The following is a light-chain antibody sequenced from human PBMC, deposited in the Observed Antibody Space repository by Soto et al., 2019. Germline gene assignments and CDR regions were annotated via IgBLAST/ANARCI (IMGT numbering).Light chain of an antibody. CDR2: DVS. Sequence: DIQMTQSPSTLSASVGDRVTITCRASQNINTWLAWYQQKPGKAPKLLVYDVSSLESGVPSRFSGSGSGTEFTLTISSLQPDDFATYYCQQYNIYWTFGQGTKVEIK. J-gene: IGKJ1*01. CDR3: QQYNIYWT. CDR1: QNINTW. V-gene: IGKV1-5*01.